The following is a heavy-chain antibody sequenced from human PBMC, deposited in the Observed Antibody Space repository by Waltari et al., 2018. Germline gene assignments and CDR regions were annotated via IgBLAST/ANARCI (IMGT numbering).Heavy chain of an antibody. CDR1: GFTISSYS. V-gene: IGHV3-23*03. J-gene: IGHJ3*01. Sequence: EAQLLESGGGVVQPGGSLRLSCTASGFTISSYSMPWSRQIPGQGLEWVQVFYRSDTYYDYAQTGPVTVSRDNPKSTLYLQMNSLGVEDTAIYHCAKVRADFLSGYQPTDVYDVWSQGTMVTVSS. CDR2: FYRSDT. D-gene: IGHD3-3*01. CDR3: AKVRADFLSGYQPTDVYDV.